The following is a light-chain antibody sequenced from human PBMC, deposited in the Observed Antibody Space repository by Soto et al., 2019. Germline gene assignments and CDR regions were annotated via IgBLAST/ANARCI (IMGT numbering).Light chain of an antibody. CDR1: QSLSSN. CDR3: QQYSNWPRVT. CDR2: GAS. V-gene: IGKV3-15*01. J-gene: IGKJ5*01. Sequence: EVVMTQSPATLSVSPGERATLSCRASQSLSSNLAWYQQKPGQAPRLLIYGASTRATGIPARFSGSGSGTEFTLTISSLQSEDFAVYYCQQYSNWPRVTFGQGTRLEIK.